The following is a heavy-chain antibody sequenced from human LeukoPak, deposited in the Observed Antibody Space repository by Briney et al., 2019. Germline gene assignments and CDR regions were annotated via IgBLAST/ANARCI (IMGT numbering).Heavy chain of an antibody. CDR1: GFTFGEHV. V-gene: IGHV3-49*04. CDR3: TREDLYYYYMDV. CDR2: IRSRTFRGTT. Sequence: PGRSLRLSCTASGFTFGEHVVSWVRQAPGKGLEWVGLIRSRTFRGTTENAASVEGRFTSSRDDSKSIAYLQMNSLKTEDTAVYYCTREDLYYYYMDVWGKGTTVTVSS. J-gene: IGHJ6*03.